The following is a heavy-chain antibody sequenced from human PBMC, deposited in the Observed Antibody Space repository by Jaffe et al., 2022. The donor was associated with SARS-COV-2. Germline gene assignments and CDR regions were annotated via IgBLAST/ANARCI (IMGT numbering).Heavy chain of an antibody. Sequence: QVQLVESGGGVVQPGRSLRLSCAASGFTFSSYAMHWVRQAPGRGLEWVAVVSYDGGSQFYADSVKGRFTIARDNSKNTLYLQMNSLRTEDTAVYYCARADNWIVSETRPCDYWGQGTLVTVSS. CDR3: ARADNWIVSETRPCDY. D-gene: IGHD2-2*03. J-gene: IGHJ4*02. CDR1: GFTFSSYA. V-gene: IGHV3-30*04. CDR2: VSYDGGSQ.